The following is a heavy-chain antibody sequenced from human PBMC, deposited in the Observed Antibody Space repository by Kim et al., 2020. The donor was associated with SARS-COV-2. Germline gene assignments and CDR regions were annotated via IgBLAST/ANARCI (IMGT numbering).Heavy chain of an antibody. CDR1: GGTFSSYA. Sequence: SVKVSCKASGGTFSSYAISWVRQAPGQGLEWMGGIIPIFGTANYAQKFQGRVTITADESTSTAYMELSSLRSEDTAVYYCARGGSGVVVVPAAHLLGYFDYWGQGTLVTVSS. J-gene: IGHJ4*02. D-gene: IGHD2-2*01. V-gene: IGHV1-69*13. CDR3: ARGGSGVVVVPAAHLLGYFDY. CDR2: IIPIFGTA.